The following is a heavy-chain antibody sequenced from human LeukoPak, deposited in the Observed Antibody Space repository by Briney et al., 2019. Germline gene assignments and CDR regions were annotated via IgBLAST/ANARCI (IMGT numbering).Heavy chain of an antibody. V-gene: IGHV1-69*05. D-gene: IGHD3-22*01. CDR2: IIPIFGTA. Sequence: GSSVKVSCKASGRTFSSYAISWVRQAPGQGLEWMGGIIPIFGTANYAQKFQGRVTITTDESTSTAYMELSSLRSEDTAVYYCARCPYDSSGYRMFDPWGQGTLVTVSS. CDR1: GRTFSSYA. J-gene: IGHJ5*02. CDR3: ARCPYDSSGYRMFDP.